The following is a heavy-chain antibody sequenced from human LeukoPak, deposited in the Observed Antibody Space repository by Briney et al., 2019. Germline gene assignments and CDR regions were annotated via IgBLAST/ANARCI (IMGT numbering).Heavy chain of an antibody. CDR1: GFTFSSYS. V-gene: IGHV3-48*01. D-gene: IGHD3-3*01. J-gene: IGHJ6*02. CDR2: ISSSSSTI. CDR3: ARDHPDYDFWSGYSDYGMDV. Sequence: AGGSLRLSCAASGFTFSSYSMNWVRQAPGKGLEWVSYISSSSSTIYYADSVEGRFTISRDNAKNSLYLQMNSLRAEDTAVYYCARDHPDYDFWSGYSDYGMDVWGQGTTVTVSS.